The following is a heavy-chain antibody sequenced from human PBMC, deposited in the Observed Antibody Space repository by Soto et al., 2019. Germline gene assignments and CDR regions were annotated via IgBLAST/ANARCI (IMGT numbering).Heavy chain of an antibody. V-gene: IGHV3-23*01. D-gene: IGHD6-25*01. Sequence: EVQLLESGGGLVQPGGSLRLSCTAPGFTFSNLAITWVRQAPGKGLEWVSTIDAGGGSTHYADPVKGRFTISRDNSKNTLYLQMNSLRAEDTAVYYCAILNAASGSYWGQGSLITVSS. CDR2: IDAGGGST. CDR1: GFTFSNLA. J-gene: IGHJ4*02. CDR3: AILNAASGSY.